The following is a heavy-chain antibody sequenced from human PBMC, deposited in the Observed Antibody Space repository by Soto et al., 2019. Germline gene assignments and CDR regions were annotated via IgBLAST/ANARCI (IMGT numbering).Heavy chain of an antibody. D-gene: IGHD3-10*01. CDR2: IYHNGRT. J-gene: IGHJ5*02. CDR3: ARGTLIGSSTRNWFDP. CDR1: GVPISSYAW. V-gene: IGHV4-4*02. Sequence: QVHLEESGPGLVRPSGNLSLTCTVSGVPISSYAWWTWVRQTPGKGMEWIGEIYHNGRTNYNPSLKSRVSLSIDKSKNQFSLNLQSLTAADTAVYYCARGTLIGSSTRNWFDPWGQGAQVTVSS.